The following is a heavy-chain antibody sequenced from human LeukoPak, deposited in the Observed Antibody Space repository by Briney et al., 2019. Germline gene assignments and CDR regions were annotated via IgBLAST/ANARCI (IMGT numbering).Heavy chain of an antibody. V-gene: IGHV3-74*03. D-gene: IGHD4/OR15-4a*01. CDR3: ARAWGTELTMDY. CDR2: INSDGSTT. CDR1: GFTFSSYG. J-gene: IGHJ4*02. Sequence: GGSLRLSCAASGFTFSSYGMHWVRQAPGKGLEWVSRINSDGSTTMYADSVKGRFTISRDNAKNTLYLRMNSLRAEDTAVYYCARAWGTELTMDYWGQGTLVTVSS.